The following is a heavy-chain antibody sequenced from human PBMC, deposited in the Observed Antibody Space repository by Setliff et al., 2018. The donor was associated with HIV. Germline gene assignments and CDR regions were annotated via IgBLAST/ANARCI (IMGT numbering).Heavy chain of an antibody. CDR2: VDPENHQT. J-gene: IGHJ4*02. V-gene: IGHV1-69-2*01. Sequence: ASVKVSCKASGYTFTDYFVHWARQTPGKGLEWMGRVDPENHQTLYAEKLQGRVTITADTSTDTTYVELSSLGSEDTAVYYCAIGYSHGPNYWGQGTLVTVSS. CDR1: GYTFTDYF. CDR3: AIGYSHGPNY. D-gene: IGHD5-18*01.